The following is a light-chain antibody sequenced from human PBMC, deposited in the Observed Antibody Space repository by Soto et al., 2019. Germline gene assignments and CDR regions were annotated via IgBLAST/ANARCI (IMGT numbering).Light chain of an antibody. Sequence: DIQMTQSPTSLSASVGDRVTNTCRASQGIRNFVAWYQQKPGKPPKLLIYAASTLQSGVPSRFSGSGSGTDFTLTINSLQPEDVATYSCQKYSSVPVFGPGTKVEI. J-gene: IGKJ3*01. CDR1: QGIRNF. CDR2: AAS. V-gene: IGKV1-27*01. CDR3: QKYSSVPV.